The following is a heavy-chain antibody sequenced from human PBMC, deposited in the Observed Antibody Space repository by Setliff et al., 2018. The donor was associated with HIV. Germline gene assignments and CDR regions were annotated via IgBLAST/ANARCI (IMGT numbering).Heavy chain of an antibody. V-gene: IGHV4-61*09. CDR1: GDSINSGSYY. D-gene: IGHD5-12*01. J-gene: IGHJ3*02. CDR2: IFTSGST. CDR3: ARVVPREVAPGGFDI. Sequence: PSETLSLTCTVSGDSINSGSYYWSWIRQPAGEGLEWIGHIFTSGSTTYNPSLKSRVSISLDTSKNQFSLKLSSVSAADTAVYFCARVVPREVAPGGFDIWGQGTMVTVSS.